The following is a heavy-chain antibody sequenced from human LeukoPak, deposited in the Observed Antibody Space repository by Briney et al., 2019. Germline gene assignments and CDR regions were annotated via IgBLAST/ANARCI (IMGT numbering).Heavy chain of an antibody. CDR2: INHSGST. J-gene: IGHJ5*02. CDR1: GGSFSGYY. CDR3: TRQLPGATWFDP. V-gene: IGHV4-34*01. Sequence: PSETLSLTCAVYGGSFSGYYWSWIRQPPGKGLEWIGEINHSGSTNYNPSLKGRVTISVDTSKNQFSLKLSSVTAADTAVYYCTRQLPGATWFDPWGQGTQVTVSS. D-gene: IGHD1-26*01.